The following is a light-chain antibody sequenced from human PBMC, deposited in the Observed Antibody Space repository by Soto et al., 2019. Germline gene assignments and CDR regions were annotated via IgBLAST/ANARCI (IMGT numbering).Light chain of an antibody. J-gene: IGLJ3*02. CDR1: SSNIGSNY. V-gene: IGLV1-47*01. CDR3: AVWDDSLSGVV. CDR2: GNN. Sequence: QSVLTQPLSASGTPGQTVTISSSGSSSNIGSNYVFWYQHLPGTAPKLLIYGNNQRPSGVPDRFSGSRSGTSASLAISGLRPEDEADYYCAVWDDSLSGVVFGGGTKLTVL.